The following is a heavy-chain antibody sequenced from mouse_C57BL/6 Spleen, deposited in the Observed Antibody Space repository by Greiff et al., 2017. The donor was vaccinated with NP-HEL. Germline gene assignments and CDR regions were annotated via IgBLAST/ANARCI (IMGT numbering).Heavy chain of an antibody. D-gene: IGHD2-3*01. CDR1: GYTFTSYW. Sequence: VQLQQPGAELVKPGASVKLSCKASGYTFTSYWMHWVKQRPGRGLEWIGRIDPNSGGTKYNEKFKSMATLTVDKPSSTAYMQLSSLTSEDSAVYYCARERDDGYYYFDYWGQGTTLTVSS. J-gene: IGHJ2*01. V-gene: IGHV1-72*01. CDR2: IDPNSGGT. CDR3: ARERDDGYYYFDY.